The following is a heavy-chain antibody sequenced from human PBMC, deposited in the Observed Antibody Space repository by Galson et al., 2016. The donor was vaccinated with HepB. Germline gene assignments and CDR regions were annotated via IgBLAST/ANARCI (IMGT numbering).Heavy chain of an antibody. J-gene: IGHJ4*02. D-gene: IGHD6-13*01. CDR1: GFSFSSYG. Sequence: SLRLSCAASGFSFSSYGMHWVRQAPGKGLEWVAVIWYDGSSKYYVVSVKGRFTISRDNSKNTLYLQMYSLRAEDTAVYYCAREFKIAAPGVLDYWGQGTLVTVSS. V-gene: IGHV3-33*08. CDR3: AREFKIAAPGVLDY. CDR2: IWYDGSSK.